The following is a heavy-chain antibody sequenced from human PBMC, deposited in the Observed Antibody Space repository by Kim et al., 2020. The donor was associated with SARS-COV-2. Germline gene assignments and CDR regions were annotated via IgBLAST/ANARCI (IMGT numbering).Heavy chain of an antibody. D-gene: IGHD6-13*01. CDR3: ANPRQPDY. Sequence: GATTTYPDSVKGRFTVSRDNSKNTLYLQMSSLRAEDTAIYYCANPRQPDYWGQGTLVTVSS. CDR2: GATT. V-gene: IGHV3-23*01. J-gene: IGHJ4*02.